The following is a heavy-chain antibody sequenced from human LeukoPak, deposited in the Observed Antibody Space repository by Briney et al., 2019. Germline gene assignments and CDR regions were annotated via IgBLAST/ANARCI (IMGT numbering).Heavy chain of an antibody. CDR2: IYTSGST. J-gene: IGHJ3*02. D-gene: IGHD3-22*01. V-gene: IGHV4-4*07. CDR1: GGSISSYY. CDR3: ARDSAITMIVPDAFDI. Sequence: SETLSLTCTVSGGSISSYYWSWIRQPAGKGLEWIGRIYTSGSTNYNPSLKSRVTMSVDTPKNQFSLKLSSVTAADTAVYYCARDSAITMIVPDAFDIWGQGTMVTVSS.